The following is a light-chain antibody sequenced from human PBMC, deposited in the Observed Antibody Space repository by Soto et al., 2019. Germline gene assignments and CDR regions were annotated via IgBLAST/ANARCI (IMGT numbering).Light chain of an antibody. V-gene: IGLV1-51*01. CDR2: DNN. J-gene: IGLJ2*01. CDR1: TSNIGINY. Sequence: QSVLTQPPSVSAAPGQKVTISCSGSTSNIGINYVSWYQQLPGAAPKLLIYDNNRRPSGIPDRFSGSKSGTSATLGITGLQTGDEADYYCGTWDGSLSALFGGGTKLTVL. CDR3: GTWDGSLSAL.